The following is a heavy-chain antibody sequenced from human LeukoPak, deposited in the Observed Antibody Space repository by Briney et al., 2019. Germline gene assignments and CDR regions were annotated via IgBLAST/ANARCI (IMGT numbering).Heavy chain of an antibody. Sequence: GGSLRLSCAASGFTFSGFAMSWVRRTPGKGLEWVSGISGSGDNTLSADSVKGRFTISRDKSKYTLYLEVNSLRGGDTGIYYCVKMKGPPLPKGYMDLWGQGTRVSVSS. D-gene: IGHD5-12*01. V-gene: IGHV3-23*01. J-gene: IGHJ6*01. CDR1: GFTFSGFA. CDR2: ISGSGDNT. CDR3: VKMKGPPLPKGYMDL.